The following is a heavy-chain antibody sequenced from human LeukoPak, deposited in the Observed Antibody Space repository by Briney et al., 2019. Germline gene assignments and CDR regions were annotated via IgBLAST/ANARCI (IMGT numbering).Heavy chain of an antibody. J-gene: IGHJ4*02. V-gene: IGHV1-18*01. D-gene: IGHD5-12*01. CDR1: GYTFTSYD. Sequence: ASVKVSCKASGYTFTSYDINWVRQAPGQGLEWMGWISAYNGNTHYAQKLQGRVTMTTDTSTSTAYMELRSLRSDDTAVYYCAREPIVATPNEMDYWGQGTLVTVSS. CDR2: ISAYNGNT. CDR3: AREPIVATPNEMDY.